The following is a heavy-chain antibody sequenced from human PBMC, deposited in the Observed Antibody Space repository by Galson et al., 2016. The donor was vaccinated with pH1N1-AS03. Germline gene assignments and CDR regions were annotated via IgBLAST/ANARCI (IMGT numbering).Heavy chain of an antibody. D-gene: IGHD3-9*01. CDR3: ARGWPKRDYDILTGTLVPTNWFDP. CDR2: SYYSGGT. J-gene: IGHJ5*02. CDR1: GGPIKSSDYF. V-gene: IGHV4-39*07. Sequence: ETLSLTCTVSGGPIKSSDYFWGWIRQPPGKGLEWIGSSYYSGGTYYNPSLKSRVTMSVDTSKNQFSLKLSSVTVADTAVYYCARGWPKRDYDILTGTLVPTNWFDPWGQGTRVTVSS.